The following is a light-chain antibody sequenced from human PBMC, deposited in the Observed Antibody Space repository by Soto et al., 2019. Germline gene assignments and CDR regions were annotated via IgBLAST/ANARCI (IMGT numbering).Light chain of an antibody. V-gene: IGLV2-14*01. J-gene: IGLJ2*01. CDR2: EVS. CDR3: SSYTSSSTLV. Sequence: QSVLTQPASVSGSPGQSITISCTGTSGDVGGYNYVSWYQQHPGIAPKLMISEVSNRPSGVSNRFSGSKSGNTASLTISGLQAEDEADYYCSSYTSSSTLVFGGGTKLTVL. CDR1: SGDVGGYNY.